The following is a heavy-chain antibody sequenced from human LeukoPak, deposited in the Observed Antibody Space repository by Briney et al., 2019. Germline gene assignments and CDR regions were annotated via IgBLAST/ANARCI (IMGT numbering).Heavy chain of an antibody. Sequence: ASVKVSCKXSGYTFTGYYLHWVRQAPGQGLEWMGWIKANSGGTNYAERFQGRVTMTRDTSISTVYMDLSRLRSDDTAVYHCATSGYPYNAFDIWGQGTMVTVSS. CDR2: IKANSGGT. CDR3: ATSGYPYNAFDI. J-gene: IGHJ3*02. CDR1: GYTFTGYY. V-gene: IGHV1-2*02. D-gene: IGHD3-22*01.